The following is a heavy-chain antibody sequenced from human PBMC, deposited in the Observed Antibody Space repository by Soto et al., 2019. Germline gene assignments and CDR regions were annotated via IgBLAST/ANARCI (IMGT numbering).Heavy chain of an antibody. CDR1: GDSISTYY. Sequence: SETLSLTCTISGDSISTYYWSWIRQPPGKGLDWFVYIYHSGSTYYNPSLKSRVTISVDRSKNQFSLKLSSVTAADTAVYYCARTPDIWGQGTMVTVSS. CDR3: ARTPDI. J-gene: IGHJ3*02. CDR2: IYHSGST. V-gene: IGHV4-59*12.